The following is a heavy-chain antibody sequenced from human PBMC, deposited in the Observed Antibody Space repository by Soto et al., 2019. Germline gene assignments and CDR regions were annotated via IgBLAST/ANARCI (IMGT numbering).Heavy chain of an antibody. CDR1: GYTFTTYG. CDR3: ARDRGRSCIGGSCPSDY. D-gene: IGHD2-15*01. Sequence: QVQLVQSGAEVKKPGASVRVSCKASGYTFTTYGITWVRQAPGQGLEWMGWISTYDGDTNYAQKVQGRVTMTKETSTSTAYMELRSLRSDDTAVYYCARDRGRSCIGGSCPSDYWGQGTLVTVFS. CDR2: ISTYDGDT. V-gene: IGHV1-18*01. J-gene: IGHJ4*02.